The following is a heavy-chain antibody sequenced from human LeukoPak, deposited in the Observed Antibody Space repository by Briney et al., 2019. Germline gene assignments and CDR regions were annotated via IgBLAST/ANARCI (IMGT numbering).Heavy chain of an antibody. CDR3: AKDGAIAAAGYYFDD. V-gene: IGHV3-30*18. J-gene: IGHJ4*02. CDR2: IASDGNDK. D-gene: IGHD6-13*01. CDR1: AFPFGNYA. Sequence: GGSLRLSCAASAFPFGNYAMRWLRQAPGKGLEWVAVIASDGNDKHLADCVKGRFTISRDNSRNTLSLQMNSLRPEDTSIYYCAKDGAIAAAGYYFDDWGQRTLVTVSA.